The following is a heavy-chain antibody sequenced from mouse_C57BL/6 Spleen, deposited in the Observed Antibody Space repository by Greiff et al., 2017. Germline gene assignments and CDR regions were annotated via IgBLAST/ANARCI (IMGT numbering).Heavy chain of an antibody. CDR3: ARDRDYYGSSRYWYVDV. J-gene: IGHJ1*03. D-gene: IGHD1-1*01. CDR2: INYDGSST. CDR1: GFTFSDYY. V-gene: IGHV5-16*01. Sequence: EVQVVESEGGLVQPGSSMKLSCTASGFTFSDYYMAWVRQVPEKGLEWVANINYDGSSTYYLDSLKSRFIISRDNAKNILYLQMSSLKSEDTATYYCARDRDYYGSSRYWYVDVWGTGTTVTVSS.